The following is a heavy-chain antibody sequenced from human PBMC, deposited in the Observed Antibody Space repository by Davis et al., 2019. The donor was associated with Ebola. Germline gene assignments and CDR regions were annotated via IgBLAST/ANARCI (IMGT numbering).Heavy chain of an antibody. CDR1: DFIVSDKY. V-gene: IGHV3-53*01. D-gene: IGHD4-17*01. CDR3: ARHVYGDFWYFDL. J-gene: IGHJ2*01. CDR2: IYRDERT. Sequence: GESLKIPCAASDFIVSDKYMSWVRQAPGKGPEWVSVIYRDERTYYANSVRGRFTISRDNSKNTVYLQMDSLRVEDTAMYYCARHVYGDFWYFDLWGRGTRVTVSS.